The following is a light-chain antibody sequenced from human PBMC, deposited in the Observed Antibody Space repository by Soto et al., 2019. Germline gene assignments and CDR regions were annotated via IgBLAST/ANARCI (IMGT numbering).Light chain of an antibody. Sequence: EIVLTQSPGILSLSPGEGATLSCRSSQSVISNYLAWYQKKPGQAPRLLIYGASSRATGIPHRFSGSGSGTDFTLTISRLEPEDFAVYYCQKYDTSPYSFGQGTKVDIK. CDR2: GAS. CDR1: QSVISNY. J-gene: IGKJ2*03. V-gene: IGKV3-20*01. CDR3: QKYDTSPYS.